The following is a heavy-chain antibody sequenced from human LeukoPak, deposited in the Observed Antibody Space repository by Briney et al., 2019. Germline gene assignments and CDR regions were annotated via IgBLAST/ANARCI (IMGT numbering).Heavy chain of an antibody. CDR1: GYTFTSYD. D-gene: IGHD2-15*01. V-gene: IGHV1-8*03. J-gene: IGHJ4*02. CDR3: AREFKYCSGGSCFFEY. CDR2: MNPNSGNT. Sequence: GASVKVSCKASGYTFTSYDINWVRHATGHGLEWMGWMNPNSGNTGYAQKFQGRVTITRNTSISTAYMELSSLRSEDTAVYYCAREFKYCSGGSCFFEYWGQGTLVIVSS.